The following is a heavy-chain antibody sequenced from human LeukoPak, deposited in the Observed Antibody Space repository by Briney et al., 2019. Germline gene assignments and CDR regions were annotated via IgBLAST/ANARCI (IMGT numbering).Heavy chain of an antibody. CDR1: GFSFRSYG. Sequence: GGSLRLSCAASGFSFRSYGMQWVRQAPGKGLEWVAVISYDGSNKYYADSVKGRFTISRDNSKNTLYLQMNSLRAEDTAVYYCARVNWNDSPYWGQGTLVTVSS. CDR2: ISYDGSNK. D-gene: IGHD1-20*01. J-gene: IGHJ4*02. CDR3: ARVNWNDSPY. V-gene: IGHV3-30*19.